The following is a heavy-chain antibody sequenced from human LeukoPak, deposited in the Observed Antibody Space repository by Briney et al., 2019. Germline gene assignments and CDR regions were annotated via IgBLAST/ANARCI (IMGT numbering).Heavy chain of an antibody. CDR2: INNDGSTT. CDR1: ELTFNSNW. D-gene: IGHD6-19*01. Sequence: PGGSLRLSCAASELTFNSNWMHWVRQAPGKGLVWVSRINNDGSTTNYADSVKGRFTISRDNAKSTLYLQMNSLRAGDTAVYYCTSYTSGWNWGQGTLVTVSS. J-gene: IGHJ4*02. V-gene: IGHV3-74*01. CDR3: TSYTSGWN.